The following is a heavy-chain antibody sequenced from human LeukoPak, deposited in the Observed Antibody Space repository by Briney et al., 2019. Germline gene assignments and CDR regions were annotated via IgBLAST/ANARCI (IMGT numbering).Heavy chain of an antibody. CDR2: IKYDGIEK. CDR1: GFTFSGHW. CDR3: ATRNNLEY. V-gene: IGHV3-7*01. J-gene: IGHJ4*02. Sequence: HPGGSLRLSCTVSGFTFSGHWMNWVRQAPGKGLEWVANIKYDGIEKHYVASVEGRFTISRDNAKESVYLQMSNLRAEDTAVYYCATRNNLEYWGQGILVTVSS.